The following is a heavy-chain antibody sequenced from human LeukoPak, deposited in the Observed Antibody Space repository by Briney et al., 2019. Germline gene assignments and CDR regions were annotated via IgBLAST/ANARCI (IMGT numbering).Heavy chain of an antibody. CDR1: GGSISSYY. Sequence: SETLSLTCTVSGGSISSYYWSWIRQPPGKGLEWIGYIYYTGSTNYNPSLKSRVTISVDTSKNQLSLRLSSVTAADTAVYYCARGSEAAAGDAFDIWGQGTMVTVSS. V-gene: IGHV4-59*01. CDR2: IYYTGST. J-gene: IGHJ3*02. CDR3: ARGSEAAAGDAFDI. D-gene: IGHD6-13*01.